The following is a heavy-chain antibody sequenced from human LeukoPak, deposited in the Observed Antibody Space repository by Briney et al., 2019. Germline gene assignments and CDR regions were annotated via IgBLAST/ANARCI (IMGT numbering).Heavy chain of an antibody. V-gene: IGHV4-39*01. Sequence: SETLSLTRTVSGGSISSSSYYWGWIRQPPGKGLEWIGSIYYSGSTYYNPSLKSRVTISVDTSKNQFSLKLSSVTAADTAVYYCAGVSVRGVITYNWFDPWGQGTLVTVSS. CDR1: GGSISSSSYY. J-gene: IGHJ5*02. D-gene: IGHD3-10*01. CDR3: AGVSVRGVITYNWFDP. CDR2: IYYSGST.